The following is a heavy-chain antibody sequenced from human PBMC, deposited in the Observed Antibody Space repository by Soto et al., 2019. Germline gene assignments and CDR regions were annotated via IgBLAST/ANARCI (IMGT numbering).Heavy chain of an antibody. Sequence: GASVKVSCKASGYTLTSYGVGWVRQAPGQGHEWMGWISAYNGNTNYAQKLQGRVTMTTDTSTSTAYMELRSLRSDETAVYYCARDFSAPWIQLWVVDYWGQGTLVTVSS. CDR3: ARDFSAPWIQLWVVDY. CDR2: ISAYNGNT. J-gene: IGHJ4*02. CDR1: GYTLTSYG. D-gene: IGHD5-18*01. V-gene: IGHV1-18*01.